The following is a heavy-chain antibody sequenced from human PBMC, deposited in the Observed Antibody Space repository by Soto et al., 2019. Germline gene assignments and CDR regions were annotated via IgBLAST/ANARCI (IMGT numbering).Heavy chain of an antibody. Sequence: GASVKVSCKASGYTFTSYGISWVRQAPGQGLEWMGWISAYNGNTNYAQKLQGRVTITRDTSASTAYMELSSLRSEDTAVYYCARGLDYYDSSGPKEAFDIWGQGTMVTVSS. CDR3: ARGLDYYDSSGPKEAFDI. CDR1: GYTFTSYG. V-gene: IGHV1-18*01. J-gene: IGHJ3*02. D-gene: IGHD3-22*01. CDR2: ISAYNGNT.